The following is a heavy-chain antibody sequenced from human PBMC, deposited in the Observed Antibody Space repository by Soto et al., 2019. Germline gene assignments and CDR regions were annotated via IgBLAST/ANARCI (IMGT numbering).Heavy chain of an antibody. CDR1: GYTFTSYG. V-gene: IGHV1-18*01. J-gene: IGHJ4*02. D-gene: IGHD3-10*01. Sequence: ASVKVSCRASGYTFTSYGISWVRQAPGQGLEWMGWISAYNGNTNYAQKLQGRVTMTTDTSTSTAYMELRSLRSDDTAVYYCARGGITMVRGVYRYSDFDYWGQGTLVTVSS. CDR3: ARGGITMVRGVYRYSDFDY. CDR2: ISAYNGNT.